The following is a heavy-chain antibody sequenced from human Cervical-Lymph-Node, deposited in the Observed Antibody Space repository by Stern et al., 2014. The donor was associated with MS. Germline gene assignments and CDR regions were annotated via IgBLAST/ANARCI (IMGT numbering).Heavy chain of an antibody. V-gene: IGHV1-2*04. CDR3: AREVDCSSTSCLYYYYAMDV. J-gene: IGHJ6*02. Sequence: QVQLVQSGAEVRKPGASVKVSCKTSGYTFTEDYMHWVRQAPGQGLEWMGGINPNSGGTKYAQKFQGWVTMTRDTSIGTVYMELSRLRSDDTAVYYCAREVDCSSTSCLYYYYAMDVWGQGTTVTVS. CDR1: GYTFTEDY. CDR2: INPNSGGT. D-gene: IGHD2-2*01.